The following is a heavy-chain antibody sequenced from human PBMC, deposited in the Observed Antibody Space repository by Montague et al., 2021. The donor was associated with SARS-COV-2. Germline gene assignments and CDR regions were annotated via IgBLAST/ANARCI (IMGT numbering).Heavy chain of an antibody. Sequence: PALVKPTQTLTLTCTFSGFSLSTSGMCVSWIRQPPRKALEWLALIDWDDDKYYSTSLKTRLTISKDTSKNQVVLTMTNMDPVDTATYYCARMPVLLWFGELGYYGMDVWGQGNPGHRLL. J-gene: IGHJ6*02. CDR2: IDWDDDK. CDR3: ARMPVLLWFGELGYYGMDV. V-gene: IGHV2-70*01. D-gene: IGHD3-10*01. CDR1: GFSLSTSGMC.